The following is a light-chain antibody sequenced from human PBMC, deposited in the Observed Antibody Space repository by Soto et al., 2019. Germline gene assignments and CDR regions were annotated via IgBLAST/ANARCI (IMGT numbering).Light chain of an antibody. J-gene: IGKJ1*01. CDR1: QSVSSY. CDR2: DAS. CDR3: QQRITWHPM. Sequence: ESVLRQSPATLSLAPVARATLSCRASQSVSSYLAWYQQKPGQAPRLLIYDASNRATGIPARFSGSGSGTDLNPTFSSLEAEDFAAYFCQQRITWHPMFGQGTKVDIK. V-gene: IGKV3-11*01.